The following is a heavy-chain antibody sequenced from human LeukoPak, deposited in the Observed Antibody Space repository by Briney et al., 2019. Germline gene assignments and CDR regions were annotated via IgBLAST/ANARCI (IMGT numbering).Heavy chain of an antibody. V-gene: IGHV1-2*02. D-gene: IGHD6-6*01. J-gene: IGHJ4*02. CDR2: INPNSGGT. CDR3: ARDSSSSTDY. CDR1: GYTFTDYY. Sequence: GASVKVSCKASGYTFTDYYMHWVRPAPGQGLEWMGWINPNSGGTNNAQKFQGRVPMPRDTSIRTADMELSSLRSDDAAVYYCARDSSSSTDYWGQGTLVTVSS.